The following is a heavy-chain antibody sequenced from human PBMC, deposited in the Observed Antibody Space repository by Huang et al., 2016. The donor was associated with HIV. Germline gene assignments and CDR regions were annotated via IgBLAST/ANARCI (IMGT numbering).Heavy chain of an antibody. J-gene: IGHJ4*02. V-gene: IGHV4-39*02. CDR2: IYYSGST. CDR3: ARLPGSITMIRGVITDPY. D-gene: IGHD3-10*01. Sequence: QLQLQESGPGLVKPSETLSLTCTVSGGSIRSDNYDWGWIRQPPGKGLEWIGSIYYSGSTSDNPSLKRRVTITVDTSKNHFSLRMRSVTAADTAVYYCARLPGSITMIRGVITDPYWGQGTLVTVSS. CDR1: GGSIRSDNYD.